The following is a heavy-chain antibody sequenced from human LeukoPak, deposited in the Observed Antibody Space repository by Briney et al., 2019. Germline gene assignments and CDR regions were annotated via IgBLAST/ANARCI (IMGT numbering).Heavy chain of an antibody. D-gene: IGHD6-19*01. CDR2: ISGSGGST. J-gene: IGHJ4*02. CDR1: GFTFSSYA. Sequence: GGPRRLFCSASGFTFSSYALSWVRQAPGKGLEWVPTISGSGGSTYYADSVKGRFTISRDNSKNTLYLQMNSLRAEGTAVYYCAKVVAVAAFYFDYWGQGTLVTVSS. CDR3: AKVVAVAAFYFDY. V-gene: IGHV3-23*01.